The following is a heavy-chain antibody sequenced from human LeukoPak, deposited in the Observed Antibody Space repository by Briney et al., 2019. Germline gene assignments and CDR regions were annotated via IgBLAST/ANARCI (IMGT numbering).Heavy chain of an antibody. CDR3: ASGYDILTLDY. Sequence: GGSLRLSCAASGFTFSSYAMHWVRQAPGKGLEWVAVISYDGSNKYYAVSVKGRFTISRDNSKNTLYLQMNSLRAEDTAVYYCASGYDILTLDYWGQGTLVTVSS. CDR2: ISYDGSNK. CDR1: GFTFSSYA. V-gene: IGHV3-30-3*01. D-gene: IGHD3-9*01. J-gene: IGHJ4*02.